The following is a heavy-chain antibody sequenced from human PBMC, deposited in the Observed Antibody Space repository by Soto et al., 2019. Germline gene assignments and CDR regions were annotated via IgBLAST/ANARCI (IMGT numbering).Heavy chain of an antibody. J-gene: IGHJ6*02. CDR2: IYYSGST. Sequence: TSETLSLTCTLSGGSISSSSYYWGWIRQPPGKGLEWIGSIYYSGSTYYNPSLKSRVTISVDTSKNQFSLKLSSVTAADTAVYYCARRRGLLVPAAMWIYYGMDVWGQGTTVTVSS. CDR1: GGSISSSSYY. CDR3: ARRRGLLVPAAMWIYYGMDV. D-gene: IGHD2-2*01. V-gene: IGHV4-39*01.